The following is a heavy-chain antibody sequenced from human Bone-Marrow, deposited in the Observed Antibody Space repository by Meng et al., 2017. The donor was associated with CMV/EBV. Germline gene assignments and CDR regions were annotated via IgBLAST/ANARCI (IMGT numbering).Heavy chain of an antibody. J-gene: IGHJ3*02. Sequence: GGSLRLSCAASGFTFSNYWMHWVRQAPGKGLVWVSRINSEGTSRSYAGSVKGRLTTSRDNAKNTLYLQMSSLRVDDTAIYYCARESYTDACDIWGQGKMVTVSS. CDR2: INSEGTSR. D-gene: IGHD3-16*01. CDR3: ARESYTDACDI. CDR1: GFTFSNYW. V-gene: IGHV3-74*01.